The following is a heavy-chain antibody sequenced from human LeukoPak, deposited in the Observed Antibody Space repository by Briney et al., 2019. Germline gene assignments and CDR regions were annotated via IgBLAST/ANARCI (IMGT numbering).Heavy chain of an antibody. CDR1: GFTFSSYW. J-gene: IGHJ2*01. V-gene: IGHV3-7*01. Sequence: PGGSLRLSCAASGFTFSSYWMSWVRQAPGKGLEWVANIKQDGSEKYYVDSVKGRFTISRDNSKNTLYLQMNSLRAEDTAVYYCAKDGGLSAYCGGDCYSVGYFDLWGRGTLVTVSS. D-gene: IGHD2-21*02. CDR3: AKDGGLSAYCGGDCYSVGYFDL. CDR2: IKQDGSEK.